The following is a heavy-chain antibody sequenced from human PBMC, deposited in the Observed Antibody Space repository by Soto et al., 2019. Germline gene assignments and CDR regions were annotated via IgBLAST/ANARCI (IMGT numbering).Heavy chain of an antibody. D-gene: IGHD1-26*01. Sequence: EVQLVESGGGVVQPGGSLRLSCAASGFTFSDYWMHWVRQAPGKGLEWVAYIKQDGSDKYYVDSVKGRFTISRDNAKNSLYLQVHSLRAEDTAVYYCARDLREWYSGSYSYDYWGQGTLVNVSA. CDR2: IKQDGSDK. V-gene: IGHV3-7*04. CDR3: ARDLREWYSGSYSYDY. J-gene: IGHJ4*02. CDR1: GFTFSDYW.